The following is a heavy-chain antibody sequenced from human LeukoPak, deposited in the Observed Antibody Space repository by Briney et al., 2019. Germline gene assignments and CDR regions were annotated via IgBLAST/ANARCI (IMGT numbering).Heavy chain of an antibody. D-gene: IGHD6-19*01. Sequence: PGGSLRLSCAASGFTFSGYAMNWVRQAPGKGLEWVSGISGSGGSAYYADSVKGRFSISRDNSKNTLYLQMNSLRAEDTAVYYCASDSVAVAGKDFQHWGQGTLVTVSS. CDR3: ASDSVAVAGKDFQH. J-gene: IGHJ1*01. V-gene: IGHV3-23*01. CDR1: GFTFSGYA. CDR2: ISGSGGSA.